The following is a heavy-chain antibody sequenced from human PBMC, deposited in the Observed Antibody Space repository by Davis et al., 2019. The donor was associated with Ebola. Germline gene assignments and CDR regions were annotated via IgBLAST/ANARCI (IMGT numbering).Heavy chain of an antibody. CDR2: ISYDGSNK. V-gene: IGHV3-30*18. Sequence: GESLKISCAASGFVFSSYVMSWVRQAPGKGLEWVAVISYDGSNKYYADSMKGRFTISRDNSKNTLYLQMNSLRAEDTAVYYCGKDLGQNVDSWGQGTLVTVSS. J-gene: IGHJ4*02. CDR3: GKDLGQNVDS. D-gene: IGHD3-16*01. CDR1: GFVFSSYV.